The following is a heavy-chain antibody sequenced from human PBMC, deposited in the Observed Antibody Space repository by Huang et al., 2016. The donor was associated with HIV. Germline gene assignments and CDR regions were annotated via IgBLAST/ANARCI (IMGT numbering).Heavy chain of an antibody. J-gene: IGHJ4*02. Sequence: QVQLKQWGAGLLKPSETLSLTCAVYGGAFRDPSWTWIRPFPAKGLEWIGDSNHNGKISDNPSLSARVTMSTDTSKNHFSLHRTSVTAADTALYYCARGFNYYASDNLGVYYFDSWGLGTLVTVSP. CDR1: GGAFRDPS. D-gene: IGHD3-10*01. V-gene: IGHV4-34*02. CDR2: SNHNGKI. CDR3: ARGFNYYASDNLGVYYFDS.